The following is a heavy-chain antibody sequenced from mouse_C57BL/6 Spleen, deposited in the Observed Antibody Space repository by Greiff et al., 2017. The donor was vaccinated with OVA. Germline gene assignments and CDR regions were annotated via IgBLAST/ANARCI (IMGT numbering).Heavy chain of an antibody. CDR3: TRWVLRSPYYFDY. Sequence: QVQLKQSGAELVRPGASVTLSCKASGYTFTDYEMHWVKQTPVHGLEWIGAIDPETGGTAYNQKFKGKAILTADKSSSTAYMELRSLTSEDSAVYYCTRWVLRSPYYFDYWGQGTTLTVSS. CDR2: IDPETGGT. CDR1: GYTFTDYE. D-gene: IGHD1-1*01. J-gene: IGHJ2*01. V-gene: IGHV1-15*01.